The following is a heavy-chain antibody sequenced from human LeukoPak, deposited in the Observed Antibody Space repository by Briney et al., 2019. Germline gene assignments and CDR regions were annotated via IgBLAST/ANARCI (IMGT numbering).Heavy chain of an antibody. D-gene: IGHD1-26*01. CDR1: GFTFSSYA. CDR3: ARCEVGARDYFDY. Sequence: GGSLRLSCAASGFTFSSYAMHWVRQAPGKGLEYVSAISSNGGSTYYANSVKGRFTISRDNSKNTLYLQMGSLRAEDMAVYYCARCEVGARDYFDYWGQGTLVTVSS. V-gene: IGHV3-64*01. J-gene: IGHJ4*02. CDR2: ISSNGGST.